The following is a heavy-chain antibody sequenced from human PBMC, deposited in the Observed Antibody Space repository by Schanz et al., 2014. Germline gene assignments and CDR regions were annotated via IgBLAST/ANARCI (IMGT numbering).Heavy chain of an antibody. CDR2: ISYSGVT. CDR3: ARGLRPFAELSAY. D-gene: IGHD3-10*01. V-gene: IGHV4-59*06. CDR1: GFTVSSNH. Sequence: GQLAESGGGLVQPGGSLRLSCAVSGFTVSSNHMSWVRQAPGKGLEWIGYISYSGVTYYNPSLKSRVTISMHTSKNQFSLKLSSVTAADTAVYYCARGLRPFAELSAYWGQGTLXTVSS. J-gene: IGHJ4*02.